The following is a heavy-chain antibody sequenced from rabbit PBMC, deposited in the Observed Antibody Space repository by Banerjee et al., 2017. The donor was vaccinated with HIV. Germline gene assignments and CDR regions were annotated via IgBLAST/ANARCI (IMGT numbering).Heavy chain of an antibody. D-gene: IGHD1-1*01. CDR2: IYDGSTGTT. V-gene: IGHV1S40*01. CDR3: ARGVDVGWGYDTYFGL. Sequence: QSLEESGGDLVKPGASLTLTCTVSGFSFSSSYWICWVRQAPGKGLESIACIYDGSTGTTYYASWAKGRFTISKTSSTTVTLQLTSLTAADTATYFCARGVDVGWGYDTYFGLWGPGTLVTVS. J-gene: IGHJ4*01. CDR1: GFSFSSSYW.